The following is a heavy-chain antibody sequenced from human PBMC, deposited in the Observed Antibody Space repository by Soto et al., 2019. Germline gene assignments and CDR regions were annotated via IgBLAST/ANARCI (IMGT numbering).Heavy chain of an antibody. CDR3: ARDPSAAMVRGVTDI. CDR2: IIPNNGKA. D-gene: IGHD3-10*01. V-gene: IGHV1-69*10. J-gene: IGHJ3*02. CDR1: GCTFSSYA. Sequence: GASVKVSCKASGCTFSSYAISCVRQAPGQGLEWMGGIIPNNGKANYAQKFQGRVTMTTDKSTSTAYMELRSLRSDDTAVYYCARDPSAAMVRGVTDIWGQGTMVTVSS.